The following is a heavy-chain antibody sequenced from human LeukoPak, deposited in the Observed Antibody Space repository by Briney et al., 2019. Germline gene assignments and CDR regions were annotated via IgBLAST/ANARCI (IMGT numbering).Heavy chain of an antibody. D-gene: IGHD5-18*01. CDR2: IYYSGRT. Sequence: PSETLSLTCTVSGGSISNYYWSWIRQPPGKGLEWIGYIYYSGRTRYNPSLKSPVTISVDTSKNQFSLKLSSVTAADTAVYYCARDLPLSNTAVTPWVFDVWGQGTMVTVSS. CDR1: GGSISNYY. V-gene: IGHV4-59*12. CDR3: ARDLPLSNTAVTPWVFDV. J-gene: IGHJ3*01.